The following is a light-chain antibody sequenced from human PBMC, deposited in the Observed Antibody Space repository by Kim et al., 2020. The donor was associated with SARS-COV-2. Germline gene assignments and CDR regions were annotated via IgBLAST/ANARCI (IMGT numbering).Light chain of an antibody. V-gene: IGKV1-39*01. CDR1: QSISSY. Sequence: ESVEDRVTITCRARQSISSYLNWYQQKPGKAPKLLIYAASSLQSGVPSRFSGSGSGTDLTLTISSLQPEDFATYYCQQSYSTPRTFGQGTKVDIK. CDR3: QQSYSTPRT. J-gene: IGKJ1*01. CDR2: AAS.